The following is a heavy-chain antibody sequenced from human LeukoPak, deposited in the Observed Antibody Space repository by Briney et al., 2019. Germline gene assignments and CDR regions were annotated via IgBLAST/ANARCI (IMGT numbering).Heavy chain of an antibody. CDR3: ARGGGNYYPYYFDF. J-gene: IGHJ4*02. D-gene: IGHD1-26*01. Sequence: SETLSLTCTVSGGSISSYYWSWIRQPPGKGLEWIGYIYYSGSTNYNPSLKSRVTISEDTSKNQFSLKLSSVTVADTAVYYCARGGGNYYPYYFDFWGQGTLVTVSS. CDR1: GGSISSYY. CDR2: IYYSGST. V-gene: IGHV4-59*01.